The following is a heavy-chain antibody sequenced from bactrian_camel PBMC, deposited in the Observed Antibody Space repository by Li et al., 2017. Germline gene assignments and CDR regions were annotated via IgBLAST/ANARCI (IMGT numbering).Heavy chain of an antibody. CDR1: GYTYSAFC. Sequence: QLVESGGGSVQAGGSLRLSCAASGYTYSAFCMGWFRQAPGKGLEWVSSISSDGSDTDYADSVKGRFTISRDNAKNTMYLDMNRLKYEDTALYYCHIGFGASDSARQGQGTQVTVS. V-gene: IGHV3S6*01. CDR2: ISSDGSDT. J-gene: IGHJ4*01. D-gene: IGHD5*01.